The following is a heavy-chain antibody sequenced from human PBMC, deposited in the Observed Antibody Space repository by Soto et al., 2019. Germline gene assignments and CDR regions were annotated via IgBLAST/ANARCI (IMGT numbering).Heavy chain of an antibody. J-gene: IGHJ2*01. CDR2: INSDGSST. D-gene: IGHD1-26*01. CDR3: ARGGSLHWYFDL. CDR1: GFTFSSYW. Sequence: EVQLVEPGGGLVQPGGSLRLSCAASGFTFSSYWMHWVRQAPGKGLVWVSRINSDGSSTSYADSVKGRFTISRDNAKNTLYLQMNSLRAEDTAVYYCARGGSLHWYFDLWGRGTLVTVSS. V-gene: IGHV3-74*01.